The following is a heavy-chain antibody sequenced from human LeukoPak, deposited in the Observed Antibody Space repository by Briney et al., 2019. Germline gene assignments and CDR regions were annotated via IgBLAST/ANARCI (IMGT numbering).Heavy chain of an antibody. J-gene: IGHJ6*02. D-gene: IGHD1-1*01. Sequence: SETLSLTCTVSGGSINNYYWSWIRQPAGKGLEWIGHIYSSGSTNYNPSLKSRVTMSVDTSKNQFSLRLTSVSAADTAVYYCARVWTYNYHYGMDVWGQGTTVTVCS. V-gene: IGHV4-4*07. CDR2: IYSSGST. CDR1: GGSINNYY. CDR3: ARVWTYNYHYGMDV.